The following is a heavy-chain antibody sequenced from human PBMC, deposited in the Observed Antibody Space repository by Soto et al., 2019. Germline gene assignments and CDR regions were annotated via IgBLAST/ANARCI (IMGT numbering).Heavy chain of an antibody. CDR3: ARDVISRHYYYGMDV. V-gene: IGHV3-53*01. J-gene: IGHJ6*02. D-gene: IGHD3-16*02. CDR1: GFTVSSNY. Sequence: GGSLRLSCAASGFTVSSNYMSWVRQAPGKGLEWVSVIYSGGSTYYADSVKGRFTISRDNSKNTLYLQMNSLRAEDTAVYYCARDVISRHYYYGMDVWGQGTTVTVSS. CDR2: IYSGGST.